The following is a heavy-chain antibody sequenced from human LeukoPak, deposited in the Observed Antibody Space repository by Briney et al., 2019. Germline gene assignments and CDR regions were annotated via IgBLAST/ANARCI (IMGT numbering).Heavy chain of an antibody. V-gene: IGHV1-18*04. CDR1: GYTFTSYG. Sequence: ASVKVSCKASGYTFTSYGISWVRQAPGQGLEWMGWISAYNGNTNYAQKLQGRVTMTTDTSTSTAYMELRSLRSDDTAVYYCARVGVLLWFGDPHWFDLWGQGTLVTVSS. J-gene: IGHJ5*02. CDR3: ARVGVLLWFGDPHWFDL. CDR2: ISAYNGNT. D-gene: IGHD3-10*01.